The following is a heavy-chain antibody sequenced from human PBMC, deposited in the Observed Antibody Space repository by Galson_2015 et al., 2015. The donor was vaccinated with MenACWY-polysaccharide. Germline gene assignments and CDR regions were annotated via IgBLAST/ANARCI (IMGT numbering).Heavy chain of an antibody. Sequence: ETLSLTCAVSGYSISSAYYWGWIRQPPGKGLVWIGSIYHSGSTYYNPSLLSRVTISVDTSKNQFSLKRGSVTAADTAVYYCARVEKYSGSYYILHWGQGTLVTVSS. CDR1: GYSISSAYY. J-gene: IGHJ4*02. CDR2: IYHSGST. V-gene: IGHV4-38-2*01. CDR3: ARVEKYSGSYYILH. D-gene: IGHD1-26*01.